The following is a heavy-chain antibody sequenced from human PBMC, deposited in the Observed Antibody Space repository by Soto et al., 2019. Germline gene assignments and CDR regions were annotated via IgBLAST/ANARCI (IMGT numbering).Heavy chain of an antibody. CDR1: GVTFSFNYYG. J-gene: IGHJ4*02. Sequence: EVRLVESGGDLVQPGGSLRLSCAASGVTFSFNYYGMNWVRQAPGKGLEWVAHISTSGTGTLYADSVKGRFNISRDSAKNSLYLQMNSLRDEDTAVYYCTTEPHGDLVFDYWGQGTPVTVSS. CDR3: TTEPHGDLVFDY. V-gene: IGHV3-48*02. D-gene: IGHD4-17*01. CDR2: ISTSGTGT.